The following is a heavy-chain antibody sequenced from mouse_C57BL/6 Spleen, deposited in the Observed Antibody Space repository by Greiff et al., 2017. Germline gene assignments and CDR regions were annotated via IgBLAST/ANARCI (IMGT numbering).Heavy chain of an antibody. Sequence: QVQLKQPGAELVKPGASVKMSCKASGYTFTSYWITWVKQRPGQGLEWIGDIYPGSGSTNYNEKFKSKATLTVDTSSSTAYMQLSSLTSEDSAVYYCARSTLYYGSNYAMDYWGQGTSVTVSS. CDR2: IYPGSGST. CDR3: ARSTLYYGSNYAMDY. V-gene: IGHV1-55*01. J-gene: IGHJ4*01. CDR1: GYTFTSYW. D-gene: IGHD1-1*01.